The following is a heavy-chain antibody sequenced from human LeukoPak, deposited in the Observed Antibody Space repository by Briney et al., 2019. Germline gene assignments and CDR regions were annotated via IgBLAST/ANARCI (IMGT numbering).Heavy chain of an antibody. D-gene: IGHD3-9*01. Sequence: GGSLRLSCAASGFTFSSYAMSWVRQAPGKGLEWVSAISGSGGSTYYADSVKGRFTISRDNSKNTLYLQMNSLRAEDTAVYYCAKELRYFDWLSGSSLFDYWGQGTLITVSS. V-gene: IGHV3-23*01. J-gene: IGHJ4*02. CDR3: AKELRYFDWLSGSSLFDY. CDR1: GFTFSSYA. CDR2: ISGSGGST.